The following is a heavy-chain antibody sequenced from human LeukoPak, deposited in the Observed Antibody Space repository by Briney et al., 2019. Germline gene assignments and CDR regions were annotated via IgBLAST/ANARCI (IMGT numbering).Heavy chain of an antibody. J-gene: IGHJ6*03. CDR2: ISWNSGSI. Sequence: GGSLRLSCAASGFTFDDYAMHWVRQAPGKGLEWVSGISWNSGSIGYADSVKGRFTISRDNAKNSLYLQMNSLRAEDTALYYCAKASLVGLYYYYMDVWGKGTTVTASS. CDR3: AKASLVGLYYYYMDV. CDR1: GFTFDDYA. V-gene: IGHV3-9*01. D-gene: IGHD3-10*01.